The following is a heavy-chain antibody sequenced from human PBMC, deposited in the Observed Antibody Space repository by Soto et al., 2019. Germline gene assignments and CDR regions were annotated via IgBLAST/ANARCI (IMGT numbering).Heavy chain of an antibody. CDR3: TRISLVGATGGRYFGY. D-gene: IGHD1-26*01. V-gene: IGHV3-72*01. CDR1: GFIFSDHY. CDR2: IKNKANSYTT. J-gene: IGHJ4*02. Sequence: VQLVESGGGLVQPGGSLRLSCAASGFIFSDHYMDWVRQAPGKGLEWVGRIKNKANSYTTEYAASVKGRFTISRDDSKNSLYLQMNSLKTEDTAVYYCTRISLVGATGGRYFGYWGQGTLLTVSS.